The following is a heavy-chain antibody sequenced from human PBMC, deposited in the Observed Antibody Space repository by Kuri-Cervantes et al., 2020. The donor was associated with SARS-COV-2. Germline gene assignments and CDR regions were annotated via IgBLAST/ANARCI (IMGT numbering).Heavy chain of an antibody. V-gene: IGHV4-30-2*01. CDR3: ARETSTYSSQIDY. CDR1: GGSISSGGYY. D-gene: IGHD6-13*01. Sequence: LSCTVSGGSISSGGYYWSWIRQPPGKGLEWIGYIYHSGSTYYNPSLKSRVIISVDRSKNQFSLKLSSVTAADTAVYYCARETSTYSSQIDYWGQGTLVTVSS. J-gene: IGHJ4*02. CDR2: IYHSGST.